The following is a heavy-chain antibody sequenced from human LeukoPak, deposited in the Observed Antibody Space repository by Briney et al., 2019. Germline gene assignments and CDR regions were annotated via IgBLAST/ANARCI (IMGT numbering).Heavy chain of an antibody. CDR1: GYTFTGYY. Sequence: ASVKVSCKASGYTFTGYYMHWVRQAPGQGLEWMGWINPNSGGTNYAQKFQGRVTMTRDTSISTAYMELSRLTSDDTAVYYCARDCCFGFGELRGMDVWGQGTTVTVSS. J-gene: IGHJ6*02. CDR2: INPNSGGT. CDR3: ARDCCFGFGELRGMDV. V-gene: IGHV1-2*02. D-gene: IGHD3-10*01.